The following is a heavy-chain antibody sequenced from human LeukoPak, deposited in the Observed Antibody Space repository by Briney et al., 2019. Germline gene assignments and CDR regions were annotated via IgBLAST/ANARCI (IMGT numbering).Heavy chain of an antibody. V-gene: IGHV3-9*01. CDR1: GFTFDDYA. CDR2: ISWNSGSI. Sequence: GGSLRLSCAASGFTFDDYAMHWVRQAPGKGLEWVSGISWNSGSIGYADSVKGRFTISRDNAKNSLYLQMNSLRAEDTALYYCANGYSSSWYNGMDVWGQGTTVTVSS. CDR3: ANGYSSSWYNGMDV. D-gene: IGHD6-13*01. J-gene: IGHJ6*02.